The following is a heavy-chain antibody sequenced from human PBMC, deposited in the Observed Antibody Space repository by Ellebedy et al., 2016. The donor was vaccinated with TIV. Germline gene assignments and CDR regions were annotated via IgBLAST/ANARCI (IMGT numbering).Heavy chain of an antibody. CDR2: INPNRGGT. CDR1: GYTFTGHY. CDR3: ARQDTRFGESYVGTFDI. Sequence: ASVKVSCKASGYTFTGHYIHWVRQAPGQGLEWMGWINPNRGGTNYAQGFQGRVTMTTDTSINTAYLELTSLTFDDTAVYYCARQDTRFGESYVGTFDIWGQGTMVTVSS. D-gene: IGHD3-10*01. J-gene: IGHJ3*02. V-gene: IGHV1-2*02.